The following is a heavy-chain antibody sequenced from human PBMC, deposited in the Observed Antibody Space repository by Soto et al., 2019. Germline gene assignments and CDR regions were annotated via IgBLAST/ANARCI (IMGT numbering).Heavy chain of an antibody. Sequence: QVQLVESGGGVVQPGRSLRLSCAASGFTFSTFGMHWVRQAPGKGLEWVAAISYDGSNKYYADSVKGRFTSSRDNSKNTLYLQMNGLRAEDTAVYYCASAVRRAGGWYFDYWGQGTLVTVSS. CDR3: ASAVRRAGGWYFDY. CDR1: GFTFSTFG. CDR2: ISYDGSNK. V-gene: IGHV3-30*03. D-gene: IGHD2-15*01. J-gene: IGHJ4*02.